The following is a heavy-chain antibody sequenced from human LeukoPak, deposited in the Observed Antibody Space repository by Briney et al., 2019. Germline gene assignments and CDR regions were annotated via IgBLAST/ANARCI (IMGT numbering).Heavy chain of an antibody. D-gene: IGHD3-3*01. CDR1: GFTFSSYA. V-gene: IGHV3-23*01. CDR2: ISGSGGST. CDR3: ARGPSARFFGVAKGAFDI. J-gene: IGHJ3*02. Sequence: GGSLRLSCAASGFTFSSYAMSWVRQAPGKGLEWVSAISGSGGSTYYADSVKGRFTISRDSSKNTLDLQMNSLRAEDTAVYYCARGPSARFFGVAKGAFDIWGQGTMVTVSS.